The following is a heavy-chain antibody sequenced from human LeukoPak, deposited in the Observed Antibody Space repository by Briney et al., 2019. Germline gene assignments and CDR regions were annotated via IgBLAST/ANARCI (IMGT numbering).Heavy chain of an antibody. D-gene: IGHD6-13*01. CDR3: AKDSGWFRFDY. J-gene: IGHJ4*02. Sequence: PGGSLRLSCAASGLTFSTSWMTWVRQAPGKGLEWVANIKQDGSDRYYMDSVKGRFTISRDNAKNSLYLQMNSLRAEDTAVYYCAKDSGWFRFDYWGQGTLVTVSS. CDR1: GLTFSTSW. CDR2: IKQDGSDR. V-gene: IGHV3-7*03.